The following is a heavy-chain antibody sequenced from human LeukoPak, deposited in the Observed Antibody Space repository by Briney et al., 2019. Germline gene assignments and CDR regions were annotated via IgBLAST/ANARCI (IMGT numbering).Heavy chain of an antibody. D-gene: IGHD6-19*01. Sequence: GGSLRLSCAASGFTVSSNYMSWVRQAPGKGLEWVSVIYSGGSTYYADSVEGRFTISRDNSKNTLYLQMNSLRAEDTAVYYCARDSSGWFRDYYYGMDVWGQGTTVTVSS. J-gene: IGHJ6*02. V-gene: IGHV3-53*01. CDR1: GFTVSSNY. CDR3: ARDSSGWFRDYYYGMDV. CDR2: IYSGGST.